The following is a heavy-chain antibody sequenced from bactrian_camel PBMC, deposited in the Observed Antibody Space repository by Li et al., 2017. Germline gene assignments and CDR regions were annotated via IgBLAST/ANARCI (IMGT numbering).Heavy chain of an antibody. D-gene: IGHD1*01. CDR2: IDNSGTA. V-gene: IGHV3S57*01. J-gene: IGHJ6*01. CDR1: GYTYSRQS. CDR3: AADDPDVLAPCTLNTPDFGV. Sequence: VQLVESGGGSVAAGGSLRLSCVANGYTYSRQSMAWFRRVSGKDREGVADIDNSGTATYADSVKGRFTISKENANNTLYLQMNMLEPEDTAMYYCAADDPDVLAPCTLNTPDFGVWGQGTQVTVS.